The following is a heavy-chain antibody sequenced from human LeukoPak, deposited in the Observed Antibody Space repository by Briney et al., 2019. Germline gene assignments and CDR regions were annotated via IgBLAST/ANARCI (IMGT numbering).Heavy chain of an antibody. V-gene: IGHV4-4*08. CDR3: ARGRDYDFWSGDWYFQH. Sequence: SETLSLTCTVSGGSISSYYWSWIRQPPGKGLEWIGRIYTSGSTNYNPSLKSRVTISVDTSKNQFSLKLSSVTAVDTAVYYCARGRDYDFWSGDWYFQHWGQGTLVTVSS. D-gene: IGHD3-3*01. J-gene: IGHJ1*01. CDR2: IYTSGST. CDR1: GGSISSYY.